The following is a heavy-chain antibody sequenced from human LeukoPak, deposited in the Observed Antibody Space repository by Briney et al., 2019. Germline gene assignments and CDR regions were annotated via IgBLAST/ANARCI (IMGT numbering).Heavy chain of an antibody. V-gene: IGHV3-30*04. CDR1: GFTFSSYA. Sequence: GSLRLSCAASGFTFSSYAMHWVRQAPGKGLEWVAVISYDGSNKYYADSVKGRFTISRDNSKNTLYLQMNSLRAEDTAVYYCARDSNYYGSGSYWYWGQGTLVTVSS. CDR3: ARDSNYYGSGSYWY. J-gene: IGHJ4*02. CDR2: ISYDGSNK. D-gene: IGHD3-10*01.